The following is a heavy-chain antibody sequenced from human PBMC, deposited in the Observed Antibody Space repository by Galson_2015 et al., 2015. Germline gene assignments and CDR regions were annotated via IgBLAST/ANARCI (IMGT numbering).Heavy chain of an antibody. J-gene: IGHJ4*02. CDR1: GFTFSDYY. V-gene: IGHV3-11*06. CDR3: ARGNRGWFSDY. Sequence: LRLSCAASGFTFSDYYMSWIRQAPGKGLEWISYISSSSNSIRYADSVKGRFTISRDNAKTSLYLQMNSLRADDTAVYYCARGNRGWFSDYWGQGTLVTVSS. D-gene: IGHD2/OR15-2a*01. CDR2: ISSSSNSI.